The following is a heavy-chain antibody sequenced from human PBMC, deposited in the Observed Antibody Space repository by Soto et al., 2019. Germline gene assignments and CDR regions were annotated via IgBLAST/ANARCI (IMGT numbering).Heavy chain of an antibody. J-gene: IGHJ4*02. Sequence: SLRLSCAASGFTFSNNFIHWVRQAPGKGLDWVAIIPSDGKKKYYADSVKGRFTISRDNSKNTLYLQMNSLRAEDTAVYYCARGTGSYQAEGFDYWGQGTLVTVSS. CDR1: GFTFSNNF. CDR2: IPSDGKKK. V-gene: IGHV3-30*03. D-gene: IGHD1-26*01. CDR3: ARGTGSYQAEGFDY.